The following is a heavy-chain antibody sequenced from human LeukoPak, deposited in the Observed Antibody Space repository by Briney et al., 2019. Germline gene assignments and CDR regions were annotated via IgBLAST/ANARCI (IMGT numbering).Heavy chain of an antibody. Sequence: GGSLRLSCAPSGFIVSNNYMSWVRQAPGKGLEWVSVIYSGGDTYYADSVKGRFTISRDISKSTLYLQMNSLRAKDTAIYYCARGCDVSCYRLDFWGQGTLVTVSS. CDR2: IYSGGDT. D-gene: IGHD2-2*01. CDR1: GFIVSNNY. J-gene: IGHJ4*02. V-gene: IGHV3-53*01. CDR3: ARGCDVSCYRLDF.